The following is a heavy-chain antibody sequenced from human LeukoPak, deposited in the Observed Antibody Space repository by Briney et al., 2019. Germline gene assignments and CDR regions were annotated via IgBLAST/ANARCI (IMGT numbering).Heavy chain of an antibody. J-gene: IGHJ4*02. CDR2: ISSSGSTI. V-gene: IGHV3-11*01. D-gene: IGHD2-2*02. CDR3: ARYCSSTSCYIY. Sequence: GGSLRLSCAASGFTFSDYYMNWIRQAPGKGLEWVSYISSSGSTIYYADSVKGRFTISRGNAKNSLYLQMNSLRAEDTAVYYCARYCSSTSCYIYWGQGTLVTVSS. CDR1: GFTFSDYY.